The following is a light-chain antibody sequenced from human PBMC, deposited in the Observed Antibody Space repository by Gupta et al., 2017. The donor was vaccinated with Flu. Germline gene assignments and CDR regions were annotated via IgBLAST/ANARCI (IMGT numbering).Light chain of an antibody. CDR3: QQDFSVPGA. Sequence: DIMMTQSPDSLAVSLGERANINCKSSQSVLYNSNNKNHLAWYQQKPGQPPKLLISWASTRQSGVPDRFSGSGSGTDFTLTISSLQAEDVAVYYCQQDFSVPGAFGQGTKVEIK. CDR1: QSVLYNSNNKNH. CDR2: WAS. V-gene: IGKV4-1*01. J-gene: IGKJ1*01.